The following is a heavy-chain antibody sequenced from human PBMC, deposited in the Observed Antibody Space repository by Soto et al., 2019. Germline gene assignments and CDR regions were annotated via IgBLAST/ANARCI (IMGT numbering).Heavy chain of an antibody. CDR3: ATSVEMATPHAFDI. CDR1: GGTFSSYA. Sequence: SVKASCKASGGTFSSYAISWVRQAPGQGLEWMGGIIPIFGTANYAQKFRGRVTITADKSTSTAYMELSSLRSEDTAVYYCATSVEMATPHAFDIWGQGTMVTVSS. CDR2: IIPIFGTA. V-gene: IGHV1-69*06. J-gene: IGHJ3*02. D-gene: IGHD5-12*01.